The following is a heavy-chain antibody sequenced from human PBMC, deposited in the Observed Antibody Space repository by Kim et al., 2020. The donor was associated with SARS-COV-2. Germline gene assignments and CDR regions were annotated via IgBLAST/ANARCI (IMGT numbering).Heavy chain of an antibody. CDR2: IKQDGSEK. J-gene: IGHJ6*02. Sequence: GGSLRLSCAASGFTFSSYWMSWVRQAPGKGLEWVANIKQDGSEKYYVDSVKGRFTISRDNAKNSLYLQMNSLRAEDTAVYYCARDTYYDFWIPPGRYYYYGMDVWGQGTTVTVSS. D-gene: IGHD3-3*01. V-gene: IGHV3-7*01. CDR3: ARDTYYDFWIPPGRYYYYGMDV. CDR1: GFTFSSYW.